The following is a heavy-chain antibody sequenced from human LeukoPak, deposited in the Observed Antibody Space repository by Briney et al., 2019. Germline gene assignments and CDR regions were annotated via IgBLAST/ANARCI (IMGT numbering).Heavy chain of an antibody. CDR2: IIPIFGTA. D-gene: IGHD3-10*01. J-gene: IGHJ5*02. CDR3: ARRASTRGGNWFDP. V-gene: IGHV1-69*06. CDR1: GGTFSSYA. Sequence: ASVKVSCKASGGTFSSYAISWVRQAPGQGLEWMGGIIPIFGTANYAQKFQGRVTITADKSTSTAYMELSSLRSEDTAVYYCARRASTRGGNWFDPWGQGTLVTVSS.